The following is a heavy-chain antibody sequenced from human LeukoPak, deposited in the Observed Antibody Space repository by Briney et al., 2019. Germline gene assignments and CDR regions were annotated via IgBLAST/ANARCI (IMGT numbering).Heavy chain of an antibody. CDR1: GASVSGSNYY. CDR2: IYSSGST. J-gene: IGHJ4*02. V-gene: IGHV4-39*07. Sequence: SETLSLTCAVSGASVSGSNYYWGWIRQPPGKGLEWIGNIYSSGSTYYNASLQSRVTISIDTSKNQFSLKLSSVTAADTAVYYCARGPYYSSSWYGDYWGQGTLVTVSS. CDR3: ARGPYYSSSWYGDY. D-gene: IGHD6-13*01.